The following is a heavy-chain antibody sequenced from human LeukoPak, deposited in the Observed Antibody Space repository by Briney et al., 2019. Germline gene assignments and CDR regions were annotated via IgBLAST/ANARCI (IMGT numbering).Heavy chain of an antibody. V-gene: IGHV3-23*01. CDR3: AKETYSGYYSTEGSDFDY. D-gene: IGHD3-22*01. CDR2: ISGSGGST. CDR1: GFTFDDYG. J-gene: IGHJ4*01. Sequence: PGGSLRLSCAASGFTFDDYGMSWVRQAPGKGLEWVSAISGSGGSTYYADSVKGRFTISRDNSKNTLYLQMNSLRAEDTAVYYCAKETYSGYYSTEGSDFDYWGQGTLVTVSS.